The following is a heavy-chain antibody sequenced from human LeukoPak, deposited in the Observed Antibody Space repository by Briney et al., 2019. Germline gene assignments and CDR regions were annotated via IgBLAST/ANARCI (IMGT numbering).Heavy chain of an antibody. V-gene: IGHV3-15*01. CDR3: ARGQQGDY. J-gene: IGHJ4*02. CDR1: GFNFSNAW. Sequence: GGSLRLSCAASGFNFSNAWMSWVRQGPGKGLEWVGRIKSKSDGATTDYAAPVKGKFTISRDDSKNTLYLQMNSLRVEDTAIYFCARGQQGDYWGQGALVTVSS. CDR2: IKSKSDGATT.